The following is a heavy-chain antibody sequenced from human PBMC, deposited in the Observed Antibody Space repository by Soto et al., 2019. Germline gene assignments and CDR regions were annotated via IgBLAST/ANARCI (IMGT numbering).Heavy chain of an antibody. J-gene: IGHJ4*02. D-gene: IGHD2-15*01. CDR3: ARVFCSGGRCYHFDY. CDR2: IYYSGST. V-gene: IGHV4-31*03. CDR1: GDSIGDGGYY. Sequence: QVQLQESGPGLVESSQTLSLTCTVSGDSIGDGGYYWSWIRQHPGKVLEWIGYIYYSGSTYYNPSLESRASISVDTSKNQFSLSLRSVTAADTAVYYCARVFCSGGRCYHFDYWGQGTLVTVSS.